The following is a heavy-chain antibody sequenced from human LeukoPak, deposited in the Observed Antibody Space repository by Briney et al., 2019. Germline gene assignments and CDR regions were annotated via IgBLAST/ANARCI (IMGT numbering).Heavy chain of an antibody. Sequence: SETLSLTCTVSGGSISSYYWSWIRQPPGKGLVWIGSISSSGSTYYNPTHKSRVTISVDMSKNQFSLKLTSVTAADTAVYFCARPVTVIRGVGWFDPWGQGTLVTVSS. D-gene: IGHD3-10*01. CDR1: GGSISSYY. CDR3: ARPVTVIRGVGWFDP. V-gene: IGHV4-59*05. CDR2: ISSSGST. J-gene: IGHJ5*02.